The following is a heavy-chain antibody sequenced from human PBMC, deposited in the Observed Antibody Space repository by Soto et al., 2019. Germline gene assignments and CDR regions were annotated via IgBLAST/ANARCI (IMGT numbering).Heavy chain of an antibody. D-gene: IGHD1-20*01. CDR3: AKSNWNPGVPDACDI. CDR2: ISGSGGST. Sequence: EVQLLESGGGLVQPGGSLRLSCAASGFTFSSYAMSWVRQAPGKGLEWVSAISGSGGSTYYADSVKGRFTISRDKSKNTLYLHMNSLRAEDTAVYDCAKSNWNPGVPDACDIWGQGTMVTVSS. CDR1: GFTFSSYA. J-gene: IGHJ3*02. V-gene: IGHV3-23*01.